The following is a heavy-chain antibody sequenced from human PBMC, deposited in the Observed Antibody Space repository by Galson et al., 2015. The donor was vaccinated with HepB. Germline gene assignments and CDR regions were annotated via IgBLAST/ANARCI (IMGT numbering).Heavy chain of an antibody. D-gene: IGHD3-22*01. CDR1: GFTFSSYA. Sequence: SLRLSCAASGFTFSSYAMSWVRQAPGKGLEWVSGISGRGGDTYYADSVKGRFTISRDNSKNTLYLQMNSLRAEDTALYYCAKGGSYYYDTSGYYYDPYFDYWGQGTLVTVSS. J-gene: IGHJ4*02. V-gene: IGHV3-23*01. CDR3: AKGGSYYYDTSGYYYDPYFDY. CDR2: ISGRGGDT.